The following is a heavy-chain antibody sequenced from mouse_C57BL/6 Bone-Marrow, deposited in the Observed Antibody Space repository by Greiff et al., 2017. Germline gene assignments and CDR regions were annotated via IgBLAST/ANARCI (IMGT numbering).Heavy chain of an antibody. CDR1: EFTFSSYG. V-gene: IGHV5-6*01. J-gene: IGHJ4*01. CDR2: ISSGGSYT. Sequence: EVQLVESGGDLVKPGGSLKLSCAASEFTFSSYGMSWVRQTPDKRLEWVATISSGGSYTYYPDSVKGRFTISRDNAKNTLYLQMSSLKSEDTAMYYCARRGPVYAMDYWGQGTSVTVSS. CDR3: ARRGPVYAMDY.